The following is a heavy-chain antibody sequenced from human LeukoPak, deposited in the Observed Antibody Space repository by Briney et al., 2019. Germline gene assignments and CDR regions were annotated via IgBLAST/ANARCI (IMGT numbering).Heavy chain of an antibody. CDR1: GGTFSSYA. Sequence: SVKVSCKASGGTFSSYAISWVRQAPGQGLEWMGGIIPIFGTANYAQKFQGSVTITTDESTSTAYMELSSLRSEDTAVYYCARGRRDGYNAAFEYWGQGTLVTVSS. D-gene: IGHD5-24*01. J-gene: IGHJ4*02. CDR2: IIPIFGTA. CDR3: ARGRRDGYNAAFEY. V-gene: IGHV1-69*05.